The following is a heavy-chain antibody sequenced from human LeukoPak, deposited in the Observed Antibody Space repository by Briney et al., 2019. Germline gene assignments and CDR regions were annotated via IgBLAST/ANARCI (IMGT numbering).Heavy chain of an antibody. D-gene: IGHD2-2*01. V-gene: IGHV3-23*01. CDR2: ISGSGGST. Sequence: GGSLRLSCAASGFTFSSYGMSWVRQAPGKGLEWVSAISGSGGSTYYADSVKGLFTISRYNSKNTLYLQMNTLRAEDTAVYYCANGPSVVVRHYYCYMDVWGKGTTVTISS. CDR3: ANGPSVVVRHYYCYMDV. J-gene: IGHJ6*03. CDR1: GFTFSSYG.